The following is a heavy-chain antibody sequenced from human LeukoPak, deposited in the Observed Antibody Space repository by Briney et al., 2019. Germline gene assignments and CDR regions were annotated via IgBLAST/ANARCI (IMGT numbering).Heavy chain of an antibody. Sequence: PGGSLRLSCAASGFSFSNYGMGWVRQAPGKGLEWVSDISGRGDSTYYADSVKGRFTISRDKSKNTVYLQMNSLRAEDTAVYYCAILGYCSGGSCYHAIYFDYWGQGTLVTVSS. CDR3: AILGYCSGGSCYHAIYFDY. CDR1: GFSFSNYG. J-gene: IGHJ4*02. V-gene: IGHV3-23*01. D-gene: IGHD2-15*01. CDR2: ISGRGDST.